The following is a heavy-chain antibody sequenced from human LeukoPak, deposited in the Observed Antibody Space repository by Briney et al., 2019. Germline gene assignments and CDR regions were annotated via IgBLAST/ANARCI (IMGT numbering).Heavy chain of an antibody. D-gene: IGHD4-17*01. J-gene: IGHJ6*03. CDR2: IYTSGST. V-gene: IGHV4-61*02. Sequence: SETLSLTCTVSGGSISSGSYHWSWIRQPAGKGLEWIGRIYTSGSTKYNPSLKSRVTISVDTSKNQFSLKLSSVTAADTAVYYCARTIRDGDYGYYYYYMDVWGKGTTVTISS. CDR1: GGSISSGSYH. CDR3: ARTIRDGDYGYYYYYMDV.